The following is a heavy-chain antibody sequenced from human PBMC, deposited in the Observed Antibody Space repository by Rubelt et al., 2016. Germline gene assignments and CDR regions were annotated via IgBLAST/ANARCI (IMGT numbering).Heavy chain of an antibody. Sequence: RYWMHWVRQAPGKGLVWVSRINTDGSTSYADSVKGRFTISRDNAERTVSLQMNNLRAEDTAVYYCARETGRDWYFDLWGCGTLVTVSS. CDR3: ARETGRDWYFDL. CDR1: RYW. V-gene: IGHV3-74*01. J-gene: IGHJ2*01. CDR2: INTDGST.